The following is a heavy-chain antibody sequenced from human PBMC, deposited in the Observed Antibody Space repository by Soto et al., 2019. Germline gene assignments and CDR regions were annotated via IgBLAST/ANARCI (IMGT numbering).Heavy chain of an antibody. J-gene: IGHJ4*02. V-gene: IGHV3-23*01. Sequence: HPVGSLRLSCAASGFTFSSYAMSWVRQAPGKGLEWVSAISGSGGSTYYADSVKGRFTISRDNSKNTLYLQMNSLRAEDTAVYYCAKDPVVGQYYYDSSGYYHDYWGQGTLVTVSS. D-gene: IGHD3-22*01. CDR2: ISGSGGST. CDR1: GFTFSSYA. CDR3: AKDPVVGQYYYDSSGYYHDY.